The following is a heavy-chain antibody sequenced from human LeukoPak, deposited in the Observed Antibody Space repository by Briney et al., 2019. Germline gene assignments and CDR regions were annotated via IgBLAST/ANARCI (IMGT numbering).Heavy chain of an antibody. J-gene: IGHJ5*02. CDR1: GYSFTTYD. D-gene: IGHD3-16*02. V-gene: IGHV1-18*01. CDR2: ISAYNGNT. CDR3: ARVMITFGGVIVFDP. Sequence: GASVKVSCKASGYSFTTYDIIWVRQAPGQGLEWMGWISAYNGNTNCAQKLQGRVTMTTDTSTSTAYMELRSLRSDDTAVYYCARVMITFGGVIVFDPWGQGTLVTVSS.